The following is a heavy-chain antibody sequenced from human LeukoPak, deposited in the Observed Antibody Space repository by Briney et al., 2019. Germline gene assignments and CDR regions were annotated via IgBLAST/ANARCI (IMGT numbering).Heavy chain of an antibody. V-gene: IGHV1-2*02. D-gene: IGHD2-2*01. CDR1: GYTFTGYC. J-gene: IGHJ4*02. CDR2: INPNSGGT. CDR3: ASTYCSSTSCALGFDY. Sequence: EASVKVSCKASGYTFTGYCMHWVRQAPGQGLEWMGWINPNSGGTNYAQKFQGRVTMTRDTSISTAYMELSRLRSDDTAVYYCASTYCSSTSCALGFDYWGQGTLVTVSS.